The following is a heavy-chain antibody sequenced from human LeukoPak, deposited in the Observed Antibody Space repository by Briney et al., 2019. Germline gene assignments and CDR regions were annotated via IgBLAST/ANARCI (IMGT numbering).Heavy chain of an antibody. CDR3: ASYCSSTSCRVY. V-gene: IGHV3-33*01. J-gene: IGHJ4*02. Sequence: GGSLRLSCAASGFTFSSYGMPWVRQAPGKGLEWVAVIWYDGSNKYYADSVKGRFTISRDNSKNTLYLQMNSLRAEDTAVYYCASYCSSTSCRVYWGQGTLVTVSS. CDR2: IWYDGSNK. D-gene: IGHD2-2*01. CDR1: GFTFSSYG.